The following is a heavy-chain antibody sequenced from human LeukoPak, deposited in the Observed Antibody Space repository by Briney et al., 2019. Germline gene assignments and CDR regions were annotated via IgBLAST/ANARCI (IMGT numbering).Heavy chain of an antibody. CDR2: IYYSGST. J-gene: IGHJ3*02. CDR1: GGSISSYY. CDR3: ARLLRYDVFDI. V-gene: IGHV4-59*01. D-gene: IGHD3-9*01. Sequence: KPSETLSLTCTVSGGSISSYYWSWIRQPPGKGLEWIGYIYYSGSTNYNPSLKSRVTISVDTSKNQFSLKLSSVTAADTAVYYCARLLRYDVFDIWGQGTMVTVSS.